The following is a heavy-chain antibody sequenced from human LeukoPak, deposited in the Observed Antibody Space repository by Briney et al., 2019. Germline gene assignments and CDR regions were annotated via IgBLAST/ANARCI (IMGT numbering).Heavy chain of an antibody. V-gene: IGHV3-21*01. J-gene: IGHJ4*02. Sequence: GGSLRLSCAASGFTFSSYSMNWVRQAPGKGLEWVSSISSSSSYIYYADSVKGRFTISRDNAKNSLYLQMNSLRAEDTAVYYCARVRAEAGSRAFDYWGQGTLVTVSS. CDR2: ISSSSSYI. CDR3: ARVRAEAGSRAFDY. D-gene: IGHD6-19*01. CDR1: GFTFSSYS.